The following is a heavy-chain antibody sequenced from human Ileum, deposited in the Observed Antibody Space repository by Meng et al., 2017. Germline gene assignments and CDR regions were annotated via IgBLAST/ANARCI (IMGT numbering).Heavy chain of an antibody. V-gene: IGHV3-66*02. D-gene: IGHD6-13*01. J-gene: IGHJ5*02. CDR3: ARAGDSSSWNWFGP. CDR1: EFSVSNNY. CDR2: IYPSGFT. Sequence: GGSLRLSCAASEFSVSNNYMGWVRQPPGKGLEWVSIIYPSGFTNYADSVKGRFTISKDNSKNTLGLQMNSVRVEDTAVYYCARAGDSSSWNWFGPRGQGTLVTVSS.